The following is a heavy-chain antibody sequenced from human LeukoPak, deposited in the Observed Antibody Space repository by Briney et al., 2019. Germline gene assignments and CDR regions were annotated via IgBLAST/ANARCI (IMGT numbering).Heavy chain of an antibody. J-gene: IGHJ5*02. CDR1: GFTFSSYG. CDR2: IWYDGSNK. V-gene: IGHV3-33*01. CDR3: ARTKDYNWFDP. Sequence: PGGSLRLSCAASGFTFSSYGMHWVRQAPGKGLEWVAVIWYDGSNKYYADSVKGRFTISRDNSKNTLYLQMNSLGAEDTAVYYCARTKDYNWFDPWGQGTLVTVSS.